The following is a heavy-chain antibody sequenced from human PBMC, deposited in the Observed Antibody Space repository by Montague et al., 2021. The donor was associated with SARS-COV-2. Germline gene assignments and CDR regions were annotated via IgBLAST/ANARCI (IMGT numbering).Heavy chain of an antibody. CDR2: ISGSGSTI. CDR3: VRDHTDTAQGWTFGLDV. Sequence: SLRLSCAASGFTFRSYEMNWVRQAPGKGLEWVSYISGSGSTIYYADSVKGRFSISRDNAKNSLYLQMNSLRAEDSAVYYCVRDHTDTAQGWTFGLDVWGQGTTVTVSS. D-gene: IGHD2-15*01. V-gene: IGHV3-48*03. J-gene: IGHJ6*02. CDR1: GFTFRSYE.